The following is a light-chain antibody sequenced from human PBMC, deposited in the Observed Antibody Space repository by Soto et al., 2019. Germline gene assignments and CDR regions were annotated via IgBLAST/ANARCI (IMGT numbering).Light chain of an antibody. CDR1: QSVSTD. V-gene: IGKV3-15*01. Sequence: TQSPSFLSASIGDRVTITCRASQSVSTDLAWYQQKPGQAPRLLIFGASTRATGIPARFSGSGSGTEFILTISSLQSEDSAVYYCHQYNYWPPETFGQGTKVEIK. CDR2: GAS. J-gene: IGKJ1*01. CDR3: HQYNYWPPET.